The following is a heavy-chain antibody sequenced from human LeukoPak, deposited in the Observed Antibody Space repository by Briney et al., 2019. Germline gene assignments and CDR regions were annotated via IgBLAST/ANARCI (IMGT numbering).Heavy chain of an antibody. CDR3: ARVGVSYYDSSGYYYNYYYGMDV. Sequence: GGSLRLSCAASGFTFSSYWMSWVRQAPGKGLEWVANIKQDGSEKYYVDSVKGRFTISRDNAKNSLYLQMNSLRAEDTAVYYCARVGVSYYDSSGYYYNYYYGMDVWGQGTTVTVSS. CDR1: GFTFSSYW. CDR2: IKQDGSEK. D-gene: IGHD3-22*01. J-gene: IGHJ6*02. V-gene: IGHV3-7*01.